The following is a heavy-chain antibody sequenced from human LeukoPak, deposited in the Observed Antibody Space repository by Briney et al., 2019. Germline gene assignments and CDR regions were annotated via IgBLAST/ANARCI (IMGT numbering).Heavy chain of an antibody. CDR2: IIPILGIA. J-gene: IGHJ4*02. CDR3: AGVGQQLAGLDY. CDR1: GGTFSSYA. Sequence: GASVKVSCKASGGTFSSYAISWVRQAPGQGLEWMGRIIPILGIANYAQKFQGRVTITADKSTSTAYMELSSLRSEDTAVYYCAGVGQQLAGLDYWGQGTLVTVSS. V-gene: IGHV1-69*04. D-gene: IGHD6-13*01.